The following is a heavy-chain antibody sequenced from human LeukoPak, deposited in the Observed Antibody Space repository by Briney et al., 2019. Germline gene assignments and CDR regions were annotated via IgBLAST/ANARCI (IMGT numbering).Heavy chain of an antibody. CDR1: GFTFSTYA. J-gene: IGHJ4*02. D-gene: IGHD6-19*01. Sequence: GGSLRLSCAASGFTFSTYAMSWVRQAPGKGLEWVSVISGSGGSTYYADSVKGRFTISRDNSKNTLYLQMNSLRAEDTAVYYCAKVGSSGWYFDYWGQGTLVTVSS. CDR2: ISGSGGST. CDR3: AKVGSSGWYFDY. V-gene: IGHV3-23*01.